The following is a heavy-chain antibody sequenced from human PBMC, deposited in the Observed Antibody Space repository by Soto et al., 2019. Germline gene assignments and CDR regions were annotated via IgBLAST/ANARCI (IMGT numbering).Heavy chain of an antibody. CDR1: GGTFSSYA. V-gene: IGHV1-69*13. J-gene: IGHJ6*02. D-gene: IGHD5-18*01. CDR3: ARDGYSYGPHYGMDV. Sequence: SVKVSCKASGGTFSSYAISWVRQAPGQGLEWMGGIIPIFGTANYAQKFQGRVTITADESTSTAYMELSSLRSEDTAVYYCARDGYSYGPHYGMDVWGQGTTVTVSS. CDR2: IIPIFGTA.